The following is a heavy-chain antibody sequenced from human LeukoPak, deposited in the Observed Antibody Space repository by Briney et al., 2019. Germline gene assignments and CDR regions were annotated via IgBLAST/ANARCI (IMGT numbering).Heavy chain of an antibody. Sequence: SETLSLTCTVSGYSISSGYYWGWIRQPPGKGLEWIGSIYHSGSTYYNPSLKSRVTISLDKSKNQFSLNLSSVTAADTALYYCASSDGQPSRFDSSYDVFDYWGQGTLVTVSS. V-gene: IGHV4-38-2*02. J-gene: IGHJ4*02. CDR3: ASSDGQPSRFDSSYDVFDY. D-gene: IGHD5-12*01. CDR1: GYSISSGYY. CDR2: IYHSGST.